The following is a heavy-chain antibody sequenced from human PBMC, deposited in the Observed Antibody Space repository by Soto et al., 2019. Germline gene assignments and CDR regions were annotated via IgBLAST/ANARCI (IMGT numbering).Heavy chain of an antibody. CDR3: ARTRITGTTFDY. CDR2: IYPGDSDT. D-gene: IGHD1-7*01. Sequence: GESLNLPCTCSGYSVSIYSMGCVRPMPGKVLEWMGIIYPGDSDTRYSPSFQGQVTISADRSISTAYLQWSSLKASDTAMYYCARTRITGTTFDYWGQGTLVTVS. J-gene: IGHJ4*02. CDR1: GYSVSIYS. V-gene: IGHV5-51*01.